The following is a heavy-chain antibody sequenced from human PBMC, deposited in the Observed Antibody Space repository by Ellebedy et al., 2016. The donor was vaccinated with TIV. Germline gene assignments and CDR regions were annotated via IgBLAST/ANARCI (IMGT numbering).Heavy chain of an antibody. CDR3: AREEDNSSKHGMDV. CDR1: GFTFTSYV. CDR2: FYSGGPT. D-gene: IGHD6-13*01. Sequence: GESLKISCAASGFTFTSYVMTWVRQAPGRGLEWVPVFYSGGPTYYIDSVKGRFTISRESSKNMVFLQMNSLRAEDTAVYYCAREEDNSSKHGMDVWGQGTTVIVSS. V-gene: IGHV3-53*01. J-gene: IGHJ6*02.